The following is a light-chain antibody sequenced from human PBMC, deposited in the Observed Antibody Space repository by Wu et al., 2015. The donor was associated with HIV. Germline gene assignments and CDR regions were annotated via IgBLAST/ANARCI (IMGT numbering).Light chain of an antibody. CDR2: GAS. J-gene: IGKJ1*01. V-gene: IGKV3-20*01. CDR1: QRVRSSY. Sequence: EIVLTQSPGTLSLSPGERATLSCRASQRVRSSYLAWYQQKPGQAPRLLIYGASNRATGIPDRFSGSGSGTDFSLTISRLEPEDFAVYYCQQYGGSPQTFGQGPRWKSN. CDR3: QQYGGSPQT.